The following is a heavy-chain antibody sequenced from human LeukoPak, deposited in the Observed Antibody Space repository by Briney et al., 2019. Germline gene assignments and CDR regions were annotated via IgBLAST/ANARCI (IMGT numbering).Heavy chain of an antibody. D-gene: IGHD6-13*01. Sequence: GASVKVSCKASGYTFTGYYMHWVRQAPGQGLEGMGWINSNSGGTNYAQKFQGRVTMTRDTSISTAYMELSRLRSDDTAVYYCARPISSSWFFWFDPWGQGTLVTVSP. J-gene: IGHJ5*02. CDR2: INSNSGGT. V-gene: IGHV1-2*02. CDR3: ARPISSSWFFWFDP. CDR1: GYTFTGYY.